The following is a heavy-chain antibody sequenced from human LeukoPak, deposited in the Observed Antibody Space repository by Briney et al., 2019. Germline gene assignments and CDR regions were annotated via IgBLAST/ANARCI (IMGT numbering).Heavy chain of an antibody. CDR3: ARRSFYSNYCHFDY. CDR2: INHSGST. J-gene: IGHJ4*02. V-gene: IGHV4-34*01. D-gene: IGHD4-11*01. CDR1: GGSFSGYY. Sequence: SETLSLTCAVYGGSFSGYYWSWIRQPPGKGLEWIGEINHSGSTNYNPSLKSRVTISVDTSKNQFTLKLSSVTAADTAVYYCARRSFYSNYCHFDYWGQGTLVTVSS.